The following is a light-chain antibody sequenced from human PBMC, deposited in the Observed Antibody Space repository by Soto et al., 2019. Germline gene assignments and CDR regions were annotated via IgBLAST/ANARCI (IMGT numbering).Light chain of an antibody. Sequence: EIVMTQSPATLPVSPGERATLSCRASQSVNSNLAWYQQKPGQAPRLLIYGASTRATDIPASFSGSGSGTEFTLTISSLQSEDFAVYYCQQYNNWPLTFGGGTKVEIK. V-gene: IGKV3-15*01. CDR3: QQYNNWPLT. J-gene: IGKJ4*01. CDR2: GAS. CDR1: QSVNSN.